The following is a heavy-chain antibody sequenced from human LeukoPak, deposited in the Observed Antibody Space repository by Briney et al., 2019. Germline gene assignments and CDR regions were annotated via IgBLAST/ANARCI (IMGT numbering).Heavy chain of an antibody. CDR3: AKETKKYYYDINWFDP. Sequence: PGGSLRLSCAASGFTFSSYGMHWVRQAPGKGLEWVAVIWYDGSNKYYADSVKGRFTISRDNSKNTLYLQMNSLRAEDTAVYYCAKETKKYYYDINWFDPWGQRTLVTVSS. CDR1: GFTFSSYG. V-gene: IGHV3-33*06. J-gene: IGHJ5*02. CDR2: IWYDGSNK. D-gene: IGHD3-22*01.